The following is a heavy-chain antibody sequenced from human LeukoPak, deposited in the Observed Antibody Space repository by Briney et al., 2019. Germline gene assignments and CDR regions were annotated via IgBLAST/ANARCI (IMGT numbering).Heavy chain of an antibody. Sequence: SETLSLTCTVSGGSISSSSYYWGWIRQPPGKGLEWIGSIYYSGSTYYNPSLKSRVTISVDTSKNQFSLKLSSVTAADTAVYYCASYLLGYCSGGSCYYYFDYGGQGTLVTVSS. D-gene: IGHD2-15*01. V-gene: IGHV4-39*01. CDR3: ASYLLGYCSGGSCYYYFDY. CDR2: IYYSGST. CDR1: GGSISSSSYY. J-gene: IGHJ4*02.